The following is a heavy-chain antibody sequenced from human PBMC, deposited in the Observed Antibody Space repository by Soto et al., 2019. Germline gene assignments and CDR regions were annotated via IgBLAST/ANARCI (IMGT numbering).Heavy chain of an antibody. J-gene: IGHJ4*02. CDR2: IKQDGSEK. CDR1: GFTFSSYW. V-gene: IGHV3-7*03. D-gene: IGHD3-22*01. CDR3: ARDPGAYYYDSSGPIVDY. Sequence: EVQLVESGGGLVQPGGSLRLSCAASGFTFSSYWMIWVRQAPGKGLEWVANIKQDGSEKYYVDSVKGRFTISRDNAKNSLYLQMNSLRAEDTAVYYCARDPGAYYYDSSGPIVDYWGQGTLVTVSS.